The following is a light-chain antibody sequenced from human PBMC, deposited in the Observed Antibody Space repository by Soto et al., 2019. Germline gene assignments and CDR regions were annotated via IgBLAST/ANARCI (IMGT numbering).Light chain of an antibody. CDR2: AAS. J-gene: IGKJ1*01. CDR3: QQYYSYPHT. V-gene: IGKV1-8*01. Sequence: RMTQSPSSFSASTGDRVTITCRASQGISSYLAWYQQKPGKAPKLLIYAASTLQSGVPSRFSGSGSGTDFTLTISCLQSEDFATYYCQQYYSYPHTFGQGTKVEIK. CDR1: QGISSY.